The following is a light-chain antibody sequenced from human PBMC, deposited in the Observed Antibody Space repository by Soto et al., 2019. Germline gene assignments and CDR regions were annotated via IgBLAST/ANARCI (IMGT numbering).Light chain of an antibody. CDR1: QSLLHITGETF. CDR3: MQSTQLPPT. V-gene: IGKV2D-29*02. CDR2: EVS. Sequence: DVVMTQTPLSLSVTPGQLASISCKSSQSLLHITGETFLFWYLQKPGQSPQLLIYEVSTRVSGVPDRFSSSGSGTDFTLEISRVETDDVGIYYCMQSTQLPPTFGQGTRLGIE. J-gene: IGKJ5*01.